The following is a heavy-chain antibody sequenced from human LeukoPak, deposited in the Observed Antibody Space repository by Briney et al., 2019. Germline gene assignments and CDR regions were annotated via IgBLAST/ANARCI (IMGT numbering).Heavy chain of an antibody. Sequence: GASVKVSCKASGYTFTGQDMHWVRQAPGQGLEWMGWINPNTGGTNYAQKFQGRVTMTRDTTISTAYMELNWLTSDDTAVYYCASYPRYMSSPPFDCWGQRTLVTVSS. J-gene: IGHJ4*02. CDR1: GYTFTGQD. CDR3: ASYPRYMSSPPFDC. V-gene: IGHV1-2*02. CDR2: INPNTGGT. D-gene: IGHD5-12*01.